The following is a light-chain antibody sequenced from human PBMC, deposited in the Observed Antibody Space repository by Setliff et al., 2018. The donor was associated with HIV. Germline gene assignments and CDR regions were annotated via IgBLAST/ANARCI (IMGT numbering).Light chain of an antibody. CDR2: DVN. V-gene: IGLV2-14*03. CDR3: SSYSSSTTPYV. CDR1: SSDIGSHNY. Sequence: VLAQPASVSGSLGQSITISCTGTSSDIGSHNYVSWYQQHPGKAPKLIIYDVNNRPSGVSNRFSGSKSGNTASLTISGLQAEDEADYYCSSYSSSTTPYVFGGGTKVTVL. J-gene: IGLJ1*01.